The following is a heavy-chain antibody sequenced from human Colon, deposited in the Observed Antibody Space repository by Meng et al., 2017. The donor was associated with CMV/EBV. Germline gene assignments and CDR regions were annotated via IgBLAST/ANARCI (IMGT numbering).Heavy chain of an antibody. CDR1: GGYLGRHY. Sequence: LTCAVAGGYLGRHYWSWIRQSPGKGLEWIGDINTSGRPNYNPSLKSRITISIDTSRNQFYLNVTSVTAADTAIYYCVRDLTGEEDYWGQGNLVTVSS. CDR2: INTSGRP. V-gene: IGHV4-34*01. CDR3: VRDLTGEEDY. D-gene: IGHD7-27*01. J-gene: IGHJ4*02.